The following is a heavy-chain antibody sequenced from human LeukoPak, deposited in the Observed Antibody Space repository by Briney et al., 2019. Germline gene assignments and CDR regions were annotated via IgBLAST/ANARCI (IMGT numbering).Heavy chain of an antibody. CDR2: FDPEKDEI. J-gene: IGHJ4*02. CDR3: ARAGYSSSWDDY. D-gene: IGHD6-13*01. Sequence: ASVKVSCKISGHTLIELSMHWVRQVPGQGLEWVGGFDPEKDEIVYAEKLQGRVTMTTDTSTSTAYMELRSLRSDDTAVYYCARAGYSSSWDDYWGQGTLVTVSS. V-gene: IGHV1-24*01. CDR1: GHTLIELS.